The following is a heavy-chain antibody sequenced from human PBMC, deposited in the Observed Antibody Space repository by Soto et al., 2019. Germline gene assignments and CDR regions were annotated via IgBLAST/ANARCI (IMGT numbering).Heavy chain of an antibody. CDR1: GFTFSSYA. CDR2: ISGSGGST. J-gene: IGHJ4*02. D-gene: IGHD1-20*01. Sequence: GGSLRLSCAASGFTFSSYAMSWVRQAPGKGLEWVSAISGSGGSTYYADSVKGRFTISRDNSKNTLYLQMNSLRAEDTAVYYCAKVRKPGTDNIKYYFDYWGQGTLVTVSS. CDR3: AKVRKPGTDNIKYYFDY. V-gene: IGHV3-23*01.